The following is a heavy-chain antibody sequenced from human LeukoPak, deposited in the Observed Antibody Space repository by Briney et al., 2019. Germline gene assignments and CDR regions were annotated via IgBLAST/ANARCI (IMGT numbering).Heavy chain of an antibody. CDR2: ISAYNGNT. V-gene: IGHV1-18*01. CDR3: ARMTTVTTPVDY. CDR1: GDTFTSYD. J-gene: IGHJ4*02. D-gene: IGHD4-17*01. Sequence: SAKVSSKASGDTFTSYDINCGRPTPQQGREWVGWISAYNGNTNYAQTLQGRVTMTTDTSTSTAYMELRSLRSADTAVYYCARMTTVTTPVDYWGQGTLVTVSS.